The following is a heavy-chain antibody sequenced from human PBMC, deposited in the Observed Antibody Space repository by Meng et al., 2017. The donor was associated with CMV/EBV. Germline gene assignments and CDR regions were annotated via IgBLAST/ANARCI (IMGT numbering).Heavy chain of an antibody. Sequence: GESLKISCAASGFTFSSYGMHWVRQAPGKGLEWVAFIRYDGSNKYYADSVKGRFTISRDNSKNTLYLQMNSLRAEDTAVYYCANVAQSAGWELHHYYYGMDVWGQGTTVTVSS. V-gene: IGHV3-30*02. D-gene: IGHD1-26*01. J-gene: IGHJ6*02. CDR1: GFTFSSYG. CDR3: ANVAQSAGWELHHYYYGMDV. CDR2: IRYDGSNK.